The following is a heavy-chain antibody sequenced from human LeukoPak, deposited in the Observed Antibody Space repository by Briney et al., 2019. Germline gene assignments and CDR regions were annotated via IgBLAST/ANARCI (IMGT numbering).Heavy chain of an antibody. CDR1: GYTFTRYD. J-gene: IGHJ5*02. CDR3: ARVGWELQDWFDP. D-gene: IGHD1-26*01. Sequence: ASVKVSCKASGYTFTRYDINWVRQATGQGLEWMGWMNPKSGNTGHAQRFQGRVTITRDTSISTVYMELSSLRSEDTAVYYCARVGWELQDWFDPWGQGTLVTVSS. CDR2: MNPKSGNT. V-gene: IGHV1-8*03.